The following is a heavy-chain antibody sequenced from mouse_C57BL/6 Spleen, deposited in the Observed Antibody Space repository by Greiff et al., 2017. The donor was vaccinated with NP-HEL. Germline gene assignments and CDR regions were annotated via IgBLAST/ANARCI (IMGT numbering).Heavy chain of an antibody. V-gene: IGHV5-4*03. CDR1: GFTFSSYA. D-gene: IGHD1-1*01. CDR2: ISDGGSYT. Sequence: EVKLTESGGGLVKPGGSLKLSCAASGFTFSSYAMSWVRQTPEKRLEWVATISDGGSYTYYPDNVKGRFTISRDNAKNNLYLQMSHLKSEDTAMYYCASPHYYGSSQFAYWGQGTLVTVSA. J-gene: IGHJ3*01. CDR3: ASPHYYGSSQFAY.